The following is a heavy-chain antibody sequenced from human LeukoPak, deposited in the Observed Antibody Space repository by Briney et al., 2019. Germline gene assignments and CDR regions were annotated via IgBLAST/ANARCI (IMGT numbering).Heavy chain of an antibody. CDR1: GFTFNNYQ. Sequence: GSLRLSCAASGFTFNNYQMNWVRQAPGKGLECISYISSSGRTIYYADSLKGRFTVSRDNAKNSLYLRMNNLRAEDTAVYYCARGEYYFDYWGQGTLVAVSS. CDR2: ISSSGRTI. V-gene: IGHV3-48*03. J-gene: IGHJ4*02. CDR3: ARGEYYFDY.